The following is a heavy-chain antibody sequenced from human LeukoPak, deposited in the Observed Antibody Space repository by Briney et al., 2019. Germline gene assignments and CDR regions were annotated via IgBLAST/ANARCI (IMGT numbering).Heavy chain of an antibody. Sequence: SETLSLTCTVSGGSISSYHWSWIRQPPGKGLEWIGYIYYSGSTNYNPSLKSRVTISVDTSKNQFSLKLSSVTAADTAVYYCARSIRATVVRFDPWGQGTLVTVSS. V-gene: IGHV4-59*01. CDR3: ARSIRATVVRFDP. D-gene: IGHD4-23*01. J-gene: IGHJ5*02. CDR2: IYYSGST. CDR1: GGSISSYH.